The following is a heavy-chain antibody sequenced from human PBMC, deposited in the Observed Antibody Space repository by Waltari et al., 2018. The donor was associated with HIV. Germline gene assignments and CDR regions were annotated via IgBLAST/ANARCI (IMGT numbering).Heavy chain of an antibody. D-gene: IGHD3-22*01. CDR3: AKEGIIVITDAFDI. V-gene: IGHV3-23*01. CDR1: GFTFRNYA. J-gene: IGHJ3*02. CDR2: ISGSGGST. Sequence: EVQLLESGGGLVQPGGSLRLSCAASGFTFRNYAMSWVRQAPGKGLVWVSSISGSGGSTYYADSVKGRFTVSRDNSKDTLFLQMNSLRAEDAALYYCAKEGIIVITDAFDIWGQGTMVIVSS.